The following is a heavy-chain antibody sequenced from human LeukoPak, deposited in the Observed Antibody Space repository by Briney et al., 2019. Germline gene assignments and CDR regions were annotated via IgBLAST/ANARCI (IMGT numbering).Heavy chain of an antibody. CDR3: ARAVEFEQWLGETACFDY. CDR2: ISPHNGNT. D-gene: IGHD6-19*01. CDR1: GYTFTTYG. V-gene: IGHV1-18*01. J-gene: IGHJ4*02. Sequence: ASVKVSCKASGYTFTTYGINWVRQAPGQGLEWMGWISPHNGNTNYAQKLQGRVTMTTDTSTSTAYMELRSLRSDDTAVYYCARAVEFEQWLGETACFDYWGQGTLVTVSS.